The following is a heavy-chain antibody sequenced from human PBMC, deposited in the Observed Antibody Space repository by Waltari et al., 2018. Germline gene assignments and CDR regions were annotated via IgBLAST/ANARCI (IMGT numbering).Heavy chain of an antibody. CDR3: ARGVSTGTSDY. V-gene: IGHV4-34*01. CDR2: INHSGST. J-gene: IGHJ4*02. D-gene: IGHD4-17*01. Sequence: QVQLQQWGAGLLKPSETLSLTCAVYGGSFSGYYWSWIRQPPGKGLEWIGEINHSGSTNYNPSLKSRVTISVDTSKNQFSLKLSSVTAADTAVYYCARGVSTGTSDYWGQGTLVTVSS. CDR1: GGSFSGYY.